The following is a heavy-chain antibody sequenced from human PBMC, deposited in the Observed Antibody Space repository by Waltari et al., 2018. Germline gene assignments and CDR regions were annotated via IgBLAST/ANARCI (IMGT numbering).Heavy chain of an antibody. CDR3: AGGSGWLTDS. Sequence: EVQLVESGGGLVQPGGSLRLSCAASGFTFSRYWMQWVRQAPGKGLVWVSLMEGDGSSTTDADSVKGRFTISRDNATNTLYLQMDSLRVEDTAVYYCAGGSGWLTDSWGQGTLVTVSS. V-gene: IGHV3-74*01. J-gene: IGHJ4*02. CDR2: MEGDGSST. CDR1: GFTFSRYW. D-gene: IGHD6-19*01.